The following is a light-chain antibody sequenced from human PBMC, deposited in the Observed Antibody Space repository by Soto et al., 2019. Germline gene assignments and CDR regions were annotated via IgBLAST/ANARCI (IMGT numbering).Light chain of an antibody. V-gene: IGLV3-21*02. CDR1: NIASKD. CDR2: DDS. CDR3: QVWDVVSDHVV. J-gene: IGLJ2*01. Sequence: SYELTQPPSVSVAPGQTASITCGGDNIASKDVHWYHQKPGQAPVLVVYDDSARPSGIPERFSGSNSGNTATLIISRVEAGDEADYYCQVWDVVSDHVVFGGGTKVTVL.